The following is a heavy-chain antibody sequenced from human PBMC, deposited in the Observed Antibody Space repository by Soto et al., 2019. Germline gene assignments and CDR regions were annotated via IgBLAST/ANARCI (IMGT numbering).Heavy chain of an antibody. Sequence: QVQLQESGPGLVKPSETLSLTCTVSGGSISSYYWSWIRQPPGKGLEWIGYIYYSGNTNYNPSLXSGSPIXXDTSKNQFSLKLSSVTAADPAVYYCARRYGYSFDYWGQGTLVTVSS. CDR3: ARRYGYSFDY. CDR2: IYYSGNT. J-gene: IGHJ4*02. CDR1: GGSISSYY. D-gene: IGHD1-1*01. V-gene: IGHV4-59*08.